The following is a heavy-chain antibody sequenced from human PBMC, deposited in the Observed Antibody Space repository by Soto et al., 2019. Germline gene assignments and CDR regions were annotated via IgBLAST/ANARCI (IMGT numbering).Heavy chain of an antibody. CDR3: VRRHVSATGIDWFDP. J-gene: IGHJ5*02. CDR2: INAANGDT. D-gene: IGHD6-13*01. V-gene: IGHV1-3*01. CDR1: GYTCTGYY. Sequence: ASVKVSCKASGYTCTGYYMHWALQAPGQGLEWMGWINAANGDTKYSPKFQGRVAITRDTSASTAYMELSSLRSEDTAVYYCVRRHVSATGIDWFDPWGQGTLVTVLL.